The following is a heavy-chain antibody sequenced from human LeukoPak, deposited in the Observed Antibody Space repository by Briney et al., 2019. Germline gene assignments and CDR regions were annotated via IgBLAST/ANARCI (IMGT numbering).Heavy chain of an antibody. Sequence: ASVKVSCKASGYTFTSYGISWVRQAPGQGLEWMGWISAYNGNTNYAQKLQGRVTMTTDTSTSTAYMELRSLRSDDTAVYYCARRGYGDYQYYYYYGMDVWGQGTTVTVSS. D-gene: IGHD4-17*01. CDR3: ARRGYGDYQYYYYYGMDV. CDR1: GYTFTSYG. J-gene: IGHJ6*02. V-gene: IGHV1-18*01. CDR2: ISAYNGNT.